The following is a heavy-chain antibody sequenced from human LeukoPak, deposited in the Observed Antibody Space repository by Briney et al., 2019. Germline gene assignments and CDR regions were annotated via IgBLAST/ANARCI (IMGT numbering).Heavy chain of an antibody. Sequence: GGSLRLSCAASGFTFSNYAMSWVRQTPGKGLEWVSTISGSGGSTYYADSVKGRFTISRDNSKNTLYLQMNSLRAEDTAVYYCAKDYGDYPFDYWGQGTLVTVSS. CDR3: AKDYGDYPFDY. J-gene: IGHJ4*02. D-gene: IGHD4-17*01. CDR2: ISGSGGST. CDR1: GFTFSNYA. V-gene: IGHV3-23*01.